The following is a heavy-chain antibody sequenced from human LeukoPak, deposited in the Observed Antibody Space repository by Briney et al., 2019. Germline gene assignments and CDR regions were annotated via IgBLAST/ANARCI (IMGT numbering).Heavy chain of an antibody. V-gene: IGHV3-48*03. CDR2: ISSSGSTI. Sequence: GGSLRLSCAASGFTFSSYEMNWVRQAPGKGLEWVSYISSSGSTIYYADSVKGRFTISRDNSKNTLYLQMNSLRAEDTAVYYWAKDGSSSWFLNYYYYYMDVWGKGTTVTVS. CDR3: AKDGSSSWFLNYYYYYMDV. D-gene: IGHD6-13*01. CDR1: GFTFSSYE. J-gene: IGHJ6*03.